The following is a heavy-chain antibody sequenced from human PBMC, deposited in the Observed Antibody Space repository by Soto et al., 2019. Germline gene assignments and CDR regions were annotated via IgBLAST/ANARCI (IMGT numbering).Heavy chain of an antibody. CDR2: IIPVFGTA. CDR3: ARASPSLGGYHKGVGRRNYHFDR. J-gene: IGHJ4*02. D-gene: IGHD3-10*01. V-gene: IGHV1-69*01. CDR1: VGTFSSYT. Sequence: QVQLVQSGAEVKKPGSSVKLSCKASVGTFSSYTISWVRQAPGQGLEWMGGIIPVFGTAHYAQKFQGRVTITADESTSTAYMELSSLRSEDTAVDSCARASPSLGGYHKGVGRRNYHFDRWGQGTLVTVSS.